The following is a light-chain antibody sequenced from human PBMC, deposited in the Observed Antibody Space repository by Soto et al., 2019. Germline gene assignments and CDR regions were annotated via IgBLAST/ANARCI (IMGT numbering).Light chain of an antibody. CDR3: QVWDSSTARV. V-gene: IGLV3-9*01. Sequence: SYELTQPLSVSVALGQTARITCGGNNSGSKNVHWYQQKPGQAPVLVIYRDSNRPSGIPERFSGSNSGNTATLTISRAQAGDEADYSCQVWDSSTARVFGGGTKLTVL. CDR2: RDS. CDR1: NSGSKN. J-gene: IGLJ3*02.